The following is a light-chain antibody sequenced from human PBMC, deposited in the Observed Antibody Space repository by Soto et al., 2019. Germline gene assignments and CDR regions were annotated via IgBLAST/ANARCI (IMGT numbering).Light chain of an antibody. Sequence: DIALAQSPGTLSLSSGERGTLSCRASQSVSSSYLAWYQQKPGQAPRLLIYGASSRATSIPARFSGSGSGTDFTLTISRLEPEDFAVYYCQQYGSSPRTFGQGTKVDIK. CDR3: QQYGSSPRT. V-gene: IGKV3-20*01. CDR2: GAS. J-gene: IGKJ1*01. CDR1: QSVSSSY.